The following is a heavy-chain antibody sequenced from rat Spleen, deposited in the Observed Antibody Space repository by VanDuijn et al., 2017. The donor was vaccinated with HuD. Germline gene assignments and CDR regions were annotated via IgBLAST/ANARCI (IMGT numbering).Heavy chain of an antibody. CDR1: GFTFNNYW. CDR2: ITNAAGKV. Sequence: EVQLVESGGGRVQPGGSLKLSCVASGFTFNNYWMTWIRQAPGKGLEWVASITNAAGKVYYPDSVKGRFTISRDNAKSTLYLQMDSLRSEDTATYYCARPTTGIPFNYWGQGVMVTVSS. V-gene: IGHV5-31*01. CDR3: ARPTTGIPFNY. D-gene: IGHD1-9*01. J-gene: IGHJ2*01.